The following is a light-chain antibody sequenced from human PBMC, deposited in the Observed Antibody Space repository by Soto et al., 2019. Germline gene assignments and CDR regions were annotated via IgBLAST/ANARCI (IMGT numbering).Light chain of an antibody. Sequence: QSALTQPRSVSGSPGQSVTISCTGTSSDVGGYNYVSWYQQHPGKAPKLMIYDVSKRPSGVPDRFSGSKSGNTASLTISGLRAEAEADYYCCSYAGSYSVFGGGSKLTVL. J-gene: IGLJ2*01. CDR1: SSDVGGYNY. CDR2: DVS. V-gene: IGLV2-11*01. CDR3: CSYAGSYSV.